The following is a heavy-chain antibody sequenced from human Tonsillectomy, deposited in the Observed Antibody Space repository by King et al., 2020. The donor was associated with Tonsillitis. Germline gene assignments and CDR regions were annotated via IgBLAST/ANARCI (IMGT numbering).Heavy chain of an antibody. J-gene: IGHJ3*02. CDR2: ISYDGRSK. V-gene: IGHV3-30*01. CDR1: GFTFSSYA. Sequence: VQLVESGGGVVQPGRSLRLSCAASGFTFSSYAMHWVRQPPGKGLEWVAVISYDGRSKYYADFVKGRFTISRDNSKNTLYLQMNSLRAEDTAVYHCARSWVSTDYYDSSCYYSFMEDAFGSGGQGTMVTVSS. CDR3: ARSWVSTDYYDSSCYYSFMEDAFGS. D-gene: IGHD3-22*01.